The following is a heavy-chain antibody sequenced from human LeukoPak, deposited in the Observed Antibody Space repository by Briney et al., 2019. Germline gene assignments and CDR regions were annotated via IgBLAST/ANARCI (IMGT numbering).Heavy chain of an antibody. J-gene: IGHJ4*02. CDR2: IYSKTDDGTT. V-gene: IGHV3-15*01. CDR1: GFTFSNAW. CDR3: ATGSNRYDSSDFDY. D-gene: IGHD3-22*01. Sequence: GGSLRLSCAASGFTFSNAWMNWVRQAPEKGLVWVGRIYSKTDDGTTEYAAPVKGRFSISRDDSNNTLDLQMHSLKTDDTALYYCATGSNRYDSSDFDYWGQGTLVTVSS.